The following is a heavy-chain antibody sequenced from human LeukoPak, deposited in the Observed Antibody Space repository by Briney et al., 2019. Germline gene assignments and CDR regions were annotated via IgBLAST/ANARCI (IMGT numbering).Heavy chain of an antibody. CDR1: GGSISSSSYY. Sequence: PPETLSLTCTVSGGSISSSSYYWGWIRQPPGKGLEWIGTIYYSGDTYYSPSLKSRVTISVDTSKNQFSLKLSSVTAANTAVYYCARAVTTRTFDYWGQGTLVTVSS. J-gene: IGHJ4*02. D-gene: IGHD4-17*01. CDR3: ARAVTTRTFDY. V-gene: IGHV4-39*01. CDR2: IYYSGDT.